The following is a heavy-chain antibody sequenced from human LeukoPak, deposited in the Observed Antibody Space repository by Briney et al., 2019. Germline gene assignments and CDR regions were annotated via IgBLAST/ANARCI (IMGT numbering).Heavy chain of an antibody. J-gene: IGHJ6*02. CDR1: GGTFSSYA. V-gene: IGHV1-69*04. CDR2: IIPILGIA. D-gene: IGHD6-13*01. Sequence: GASVKVSCKASGGTFSSYAISWVRQAPGQGLEWMGRIIPILGIANYAQNFQGRVTITADKSTSTAYMELSSLRSEDTAVYYCARSIAAAGRYYYGMDVWGQGTTVTVSS. CDR3: ARSIAAAGRYYYGMDV.